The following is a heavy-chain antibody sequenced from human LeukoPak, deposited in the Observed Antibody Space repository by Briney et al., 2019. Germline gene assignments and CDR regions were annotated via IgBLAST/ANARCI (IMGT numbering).Heavy chain of an antibody. J-gene: IGHJ6*02. CDR2: IIPILGIA. D-gene: IGHD2-2*01. CDR1: GGTFSSYT. V-gene: IGHV1-69*04. Sequence: GSSVTVSCKAPGGTFSSYTISWVRQAPGQGLEWMGRIIPILGIANYAQKFHGRVTITADKSTSTAYMELSSLRSEDTAVYYCARDSCSSTSCPRRYYYYYGMDVWGQGTTVTVSS. CDR3: ARDSCSSTSCPRRYYYYYGMDV.